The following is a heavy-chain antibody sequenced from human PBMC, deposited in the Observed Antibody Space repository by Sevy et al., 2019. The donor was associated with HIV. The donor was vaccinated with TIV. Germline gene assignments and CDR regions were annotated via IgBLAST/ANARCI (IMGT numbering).Heavy chain of an antibody. CDR1: GFTFSSYS. CDR2: ISSSSSYI. D-gene: IGHD3-10*01. V-gene: IGHV3-21*01. CDR3: ARDPMVRGNMDV. Sequence: GESLKISCAASGFTFSSYSMNWVRRAPGKGLEWVSSISSSSSYIYYADSVKGRFTISRDNAKNSLYLQMNSLGAEDTAVYYCARDPMVRGNMDVWGQGTTVTVSS. J-gene: IGHJ6*02.